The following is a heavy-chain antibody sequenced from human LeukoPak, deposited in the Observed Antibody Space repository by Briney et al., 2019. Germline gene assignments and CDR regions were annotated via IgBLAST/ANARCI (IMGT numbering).Heavy chain of an antibody. V-gene: IGHV3-74*01. CDR1: GFTFSRYW. D-gene: IGHD3-22*01. CDR2: IDSDASST. Sequence: PGGSLRLSCVASGFTFSRYWMHWVRQAPGKGLVWVSHIDSDASSTSYADSVKGRFTISRDNAKNTLYLQMNSLRAEDTAVYYCARVYYDSSGSFSASGYWGQGTLVTVSS. CDR3: ARVYYDSSGSFSASGY. J-gene: IGHJ4*02.